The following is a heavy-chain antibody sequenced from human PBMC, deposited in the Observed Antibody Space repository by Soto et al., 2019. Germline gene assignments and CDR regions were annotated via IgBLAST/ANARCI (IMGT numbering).Heavy chain of an antibody. CDR3: ARDQRYDFWSGYYRDDGMDV. V-gene: IGHV3-21*02. CDR1: GFTFSSYT. Sequence: EVQLVESGGGLVKPGGSLRLSCAASGFTFSSYTMNWVRQAPGKGLEWVSSISSRSSYIYYADSVKGRFTISRDDAKISVYLQMNSLRAEDTAVYYCARDQRYDFWSGYYRDDGMDVW. D-gene: IGHD3-3*01. J-gene: IGHJ6*01. CDR2: ISSRSSYI.